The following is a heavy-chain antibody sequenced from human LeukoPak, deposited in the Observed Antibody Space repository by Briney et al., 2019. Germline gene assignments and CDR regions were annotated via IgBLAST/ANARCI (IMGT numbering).Heavy chain of an antibody. V-gene: IGHV4-34*01. J-gene: IGHJ6*02. CDR1: GESFSGYY. Sequence: SETLSLTCAVYGESFSGYYWSWIRQPPGKGLEWIGEINHSGSTNYNPSLKSRVTISVDTSKNQFSLKLISVTAADTAVYYCARDDSGSYHQLGVWGQGTTVTVSS. CDR2: INHSGST. D-gene: IGHD1-26*01. CDR3: ARDDSGSYHQLGV.